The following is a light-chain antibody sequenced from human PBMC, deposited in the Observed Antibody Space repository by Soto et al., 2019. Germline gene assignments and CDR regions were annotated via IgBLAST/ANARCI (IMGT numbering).Light chain of an antibody. CDR3: QQYGSSPRT. CDR1: QSVSSNY. V-gene: IGKV3-20*01. Sequence: EIVLTQSPVTLSLSPGERATFSCGASQSVSSNYLAWYQQKPGQAPRFLIYGAFKRATGIPDRFSGSGSGTDFTLTISRMQPEDFAVYCCQQYGSSPRTFGQGTKVDIK. J-gene: IGKJ1*01. CDR2: GAF.